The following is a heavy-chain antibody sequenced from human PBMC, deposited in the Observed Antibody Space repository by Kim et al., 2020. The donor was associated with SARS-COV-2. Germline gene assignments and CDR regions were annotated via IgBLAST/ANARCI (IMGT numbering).Heavy chain of an antibody. Sequence: ASVKVSCKASGYTFTSYGISWVRQAPGQGLEWMGWISAYNGNTNYAQKLQGRVTMTTDTSTSTAYMELRSLRSDDTAVYYCARDVPYSSSSLQRFDPWGQGTLVTVSS. CDR3: ARDVPYSSSSLQRFDP. J-gene: IGHJ5*02. CDR1: GYTFTSYG. D-gene: IGHD6-6*01. V-gene: IGHV1-18*04. CDR2: ISAYNGNT.